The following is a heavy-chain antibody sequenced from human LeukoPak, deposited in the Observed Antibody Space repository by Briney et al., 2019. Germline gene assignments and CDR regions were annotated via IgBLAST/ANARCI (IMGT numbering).Heavy chain of an antibody. CDR3: ARSSSGVYIQ. D-gene: IGHD2-15*01. Sequence: PGGSLRLSCVASGFTFSNYYMHWVRQVPGKGPVWVSRISGDGSSILYADSAKGRFTISRDNAKNSLYVQMNSLRADDSAVYYCARSSSGVYIQWGQGTLVTVSS. CDR1: GFTFSNYY. V-gene: IGHV3-74*01. CDR2: ISGDGSSI. J-gene: IGHJ4*02.